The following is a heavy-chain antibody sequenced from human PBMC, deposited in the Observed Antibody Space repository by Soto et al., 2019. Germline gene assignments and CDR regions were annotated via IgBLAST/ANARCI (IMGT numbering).Heavy chain of an antibody. J-gene: IGHJ6*02. CDR1: GFTFSSYG. Sequence: GGSLRLSCAASGFTFSSYGMHWVRQAPGKGLEWVAVIWYDGSNKYYADSVKGRFTISRDNSKNTLYLQMNSLRAEDTAVYYCASADPYYYGMDVWGQGTTVTVSS. CDR3: ASADPYYYGMDV. V-gene: IGHV3-33*01. CDR2: IWYDGSNK.